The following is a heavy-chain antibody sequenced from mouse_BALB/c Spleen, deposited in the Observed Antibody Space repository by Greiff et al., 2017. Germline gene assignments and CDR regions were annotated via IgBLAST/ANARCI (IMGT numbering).Heavy chain of an antibody. D-gene: IGHD2-13*01. J-gene: IGHJ3*01. CDR1: GFNIKDTY. Sequence: EVQLQHSGAELVKPGASVKLSCTASGFNIKDTYMHWVKQRPEQGLEWIGRIDPANGNTKYDPKFQGKATITADTSSNTAYLQLSSLTSEDTAVYYCARGTTGAYWGQGTLVTVSA. V-gene: IGHV14-3*02. CDR2: IDPANGNT. CDR3: ARGTTGAY.